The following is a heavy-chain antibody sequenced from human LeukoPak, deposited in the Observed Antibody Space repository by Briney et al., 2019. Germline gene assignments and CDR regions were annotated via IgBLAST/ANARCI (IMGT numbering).Heavy chain of an antibody. V-gene: IGHV1-18*01. D-gene: IGHD3-10*01. CDR3: ARGPAMVRGVTFNWFDP. CDR1: GYIFTSYG. CDR2: ISAYNGNT. Sequence: ASVNVSCKASGYIFTSYGISWVRQAPGQGLEWMGWISAYNGNTNYVQKFQGRVTMTTDTSTSTAYTELRSLRSDDTAVYYCARGPAMVRGVTFNWFDPWGQGTLVTVSS. J-gene: IGHJ5*02.